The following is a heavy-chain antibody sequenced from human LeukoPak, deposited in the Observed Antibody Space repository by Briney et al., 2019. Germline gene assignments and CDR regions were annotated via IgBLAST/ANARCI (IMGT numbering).Heavy chain of an antibody. Sequence: ASVKVSCKASGGTFSSYAISWVRQAPGQGLEWMGGIIPIFGTANYAQKFQGRVTITADESTSTAYMELSSLRSEDTAVYYCAREYSSSSPGAFDIWGQGTMVTVSS. D-gene: IGHD6-6*01. CDR1: GGTFSSYA. J-gene: IGHJ3*02. CDR3: AREYSSSSPGAFDI. V-gene: IGHV1-69*13. CDR2: IIPIFGTA.